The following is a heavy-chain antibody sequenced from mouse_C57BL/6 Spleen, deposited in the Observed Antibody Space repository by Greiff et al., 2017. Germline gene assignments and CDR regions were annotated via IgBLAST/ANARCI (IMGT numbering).Heavy chain of an antibody. D-gene: IGHD2-3*01. CDR2: IHPNSGST. J-gene: IGHJ3*01. Sequence: QVQLQQPGAELVKPGASVKLSCKASGYTFTSYWMHWVKQRPGQGLEWIGMIHPNSGSTNYNEKFKSKATLTVDKSSSTAYMQLSSLTSEDSAVYYCARDGDGYYFAYWGQGTLVTVSA. CDR1: GYTFTSYW. CDR3: ARDGDGYYFAY. V-gene: IGHV1-64*01.